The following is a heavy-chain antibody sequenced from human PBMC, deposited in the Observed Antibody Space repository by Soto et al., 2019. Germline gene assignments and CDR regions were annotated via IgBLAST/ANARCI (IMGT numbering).Heavy chain of an antibody. CDR1: GVSITSGGSL. J-gene: IGHJ4*02. CDR2: TYYRSNWRH. CDR3: ARGGAGSGFDL. V-gene: IGHV6-1*01. D-gene: IGHD6-19*01. Sequence: SETLTLTCTVSGVSITSGGSLWNWIRSSTSRGLEWLGRTYYRSNWRHDYAVSVKSRITVNPDTSKNHFSLQLNSVTPDDTAVYYCARGGAGSGFDLWGQGTLVTVSS.